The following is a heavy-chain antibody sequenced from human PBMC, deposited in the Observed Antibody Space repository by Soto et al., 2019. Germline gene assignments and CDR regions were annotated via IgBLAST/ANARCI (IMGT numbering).Heavy chain of an antibody. Sequence: SETLSLTCAVYGGSFSGYYWSWIRQPPGKGLEWIGEINHSGSTNYNPSLKSRVTISVDTSKNQFSLKLSSVTAADTAVYYCAGYSPFRGVDYWGQGTLVTVSS. V-gene: IGHV4-34*01. CDR3: AGYSPFRGVDY. CDR2: INHSGST. CDR1: GGSFSGYY. J-gene: IGHJ4*02. D-gene: IGHD3-10*01.